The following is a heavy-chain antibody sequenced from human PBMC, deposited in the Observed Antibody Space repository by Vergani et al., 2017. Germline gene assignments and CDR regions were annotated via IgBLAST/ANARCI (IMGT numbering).Heavy chain of an antibody. J-gene: IGHJ5*01. Sequence: QVQLVESEGGVVQPGRSLTLSCVASGFTFSSHGMHWVRQAPGKGLEWVAVIWYDGSNKYYGDSVKGRFTISRDNSKNTLYLKMKSLRVEDTAVYYCARWGNEKRLDSWGQGTLVTVS. CDR1: GFTFSSHG. CDR2: IWYDGSNK. V-gene: IGHV3-33*01. CDR3: ARWGNEKRLDS. D-gene: IGHD1-1*01.